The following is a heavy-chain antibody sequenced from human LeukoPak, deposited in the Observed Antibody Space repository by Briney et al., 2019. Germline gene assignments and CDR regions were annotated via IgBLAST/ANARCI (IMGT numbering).Heavy chain of an antibody. V-gene: IGHV4-61*01. Sequence: ASETLSLTCTVSGGSISSSSYYWSWIRQPPGKGLEWIGYIYYSGSTNYNPSLKSRVTISVDTSKNQFSLKLSSVTAADTAVYYCARVTRWLQPDYWGQGTLVTVSS. CDR3: ARVTRWLQPDY. D-gene: IGHD5-24*01. J-gene: IGHJ4*02. CDR1: GGSISSSSYY. CDR2: IYYSGST.